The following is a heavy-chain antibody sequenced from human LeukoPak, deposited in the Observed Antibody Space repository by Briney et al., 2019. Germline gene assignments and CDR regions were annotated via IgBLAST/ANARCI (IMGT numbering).Heavy chain of an antibody. CDR1: GFTFSSYA. Sequence: GGSLRLSCSVSGFTFSSYAMYWVRQAPGKRLEYVSAISISSHGGNTYYADSVKGRFTISRDTSKSTLYLQLSSLRAEDTAVYYCVKVAYGDNPEVYWGQGALVTVSS. CDR2: ISISSHGGNT. CDR3: VKVAYGDNPEVY. D-gene: IGHD4-23*01. J-gene: IGHJ4*02. V-gene: IGHV3-64D*09.